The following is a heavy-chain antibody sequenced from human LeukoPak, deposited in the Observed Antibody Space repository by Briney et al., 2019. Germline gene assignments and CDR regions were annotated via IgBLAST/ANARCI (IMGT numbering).Heavy chain of an antibody. J-gene: IGHJ6*03. CDR2: IYYSGNT. D-gene: IGHD2-21*01. CDR3: ARDSGIPSYYYYMDV. CDR1: GVSISSSNSY. Sequence: ASETLSLTCTVSGVSISSSNSYWGWIRQPPGKGLEWIGSIYYSGNTYYNASLKSQVSISIDTSKNQFSLKLSSVTAADTAVYYCARDSGIPSYYYYMDVWGKGTTVTISS. V-gene: IGHV4-39*07.